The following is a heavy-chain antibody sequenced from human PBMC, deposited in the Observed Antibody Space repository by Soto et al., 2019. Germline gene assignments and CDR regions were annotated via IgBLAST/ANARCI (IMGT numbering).Heavy chain of an antibody. CDR2: IYYSGST. J-gene: IGHJ5*02. CDR1: GGSISSSSYY. CDR3: ASKRALLKYYYDSSGYYNWFDP. D-gene: IGHD3-22*01. V-gene: IGHV4-39*07. Sequence: PSETLSLTCTVSGGSISSSSYYWGWIRQPPGKGLEWIGSIYYSGSTYYNPSLKSRVTISVDTSKNQFSLKLSSVTAADTAVYYCASKRALLKYYYDSSGYYNWFDPWGQGTLVTVSS.